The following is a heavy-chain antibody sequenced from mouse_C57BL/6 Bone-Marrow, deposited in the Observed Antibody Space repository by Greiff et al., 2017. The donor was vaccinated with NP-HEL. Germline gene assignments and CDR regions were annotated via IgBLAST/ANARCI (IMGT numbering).Heavy chain of an antibody. CDR3: ARTGYYYGSSPYFDY. J-gene: IGHJ2*01. V-gene: IGHV1-78*01. CDR2: IYPRDGST. Sequence: QVQLKESDAELVKPGASVKISCKVSGYTFTDHTIHWMKQRPEQGLEWIGYIYPRDGSTKYNEKFKGKATLTADKSSSTAYMQLNSLTSEDSAVYFCARTGYYYGSSPYFDYWGQGTTLTVSS. D-gene: IGHD1-1*01. CDR1: GYTFTDHT.